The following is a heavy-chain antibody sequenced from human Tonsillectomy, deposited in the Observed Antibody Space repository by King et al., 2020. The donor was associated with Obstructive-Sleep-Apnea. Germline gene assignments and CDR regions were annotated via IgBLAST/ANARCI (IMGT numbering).Heavy chain of an antibody. Sequence: VQLQESGPGLVKPSQTLSLTCTVSVGSINSGDYYWTWIRQPPGKGLELVGFIYHSGSTYFNPSLRRRVTVSIDTARNQFSLNLISVTAADTAVYFCARWRGGSGNIDYWGQGILVTVSS. D-gene: IGHD3-10*01. CDR1: VGSINSGDYY. CDR2: IYHSGST. J-gene: IGHJ4*02. CDR3: ARWRGGSGNIDY. V-gene: IGHV4-30-4*01.